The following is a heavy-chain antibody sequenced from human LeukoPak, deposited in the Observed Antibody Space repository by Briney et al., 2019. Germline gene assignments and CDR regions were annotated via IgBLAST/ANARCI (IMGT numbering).Heavy chain of an antibody. Sequence: GGSLRLSCTASGFTFINYSMNWVRQAPGKGLEWVSSISTNSAFIYYADSVRGRFTISRDNTKNSLYLQMNSLRAEDTAVYYCAAYGSGSYYKPQFDYWGQGTLVTVSS. J-gene: IGHJ4*02. CDR1: GFTFINYS. D-gene: IGHD3-10*01. V-gene: IGHV3-21*01. CDR2: ISTNSAFI. CDR3: AAYGSGSYYKPQFDY.